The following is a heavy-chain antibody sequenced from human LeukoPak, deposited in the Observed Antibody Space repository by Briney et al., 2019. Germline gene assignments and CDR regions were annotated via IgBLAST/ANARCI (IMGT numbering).Heavy chain of an antibody. J-gene: IGHJ4*02. CDR1: GGTFSSYA. CDR3: ARGDYYGSGSYFDY. Sequence: SVKVSCKASGGTFSSYAISWVRQAPGQGLEWMGGIIPIFGTANYAQKFQGRVTITTDESTSTAYMELSSLRSEDTAVYYCARGDYYGSGSYFDYWGQGTLVTVSS. CDR2: IIPIFGTA. V-gene: IGHV1-69*05. D-gene: IGHD3-10*01.